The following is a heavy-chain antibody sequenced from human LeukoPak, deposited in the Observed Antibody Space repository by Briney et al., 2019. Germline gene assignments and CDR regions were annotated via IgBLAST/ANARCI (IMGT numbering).Heavy chain of an antibody. V-gene: IGHV3-23*01. Sequence: GGSLRLSCAASGFTFSSYAMSWVRQAPGKGLQWVSVIGGSGGSTYYADSVKGRFTISRDNSKNTLYLHMNSLRAEDTAVYYCAKLYTWNDVGRYYWGQGTLVTVSS. CDR3: AKLYTWNDVGRYY. CDR1: GFTFSSYA. J-gene: IGHJ4*02. D-gene: IGHD1-1*01. CDR2: IGGSGGST.